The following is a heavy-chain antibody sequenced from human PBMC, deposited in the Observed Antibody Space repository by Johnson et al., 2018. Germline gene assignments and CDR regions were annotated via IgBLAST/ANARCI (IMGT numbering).Heavy chain of an antibody. J-gene: IGHJ6*02. D-gene: IGHD3-10*01. CDR3: ARPYYYGSGSYYSYGMDV. V-gene: IGHV3-48*02. CDR1: GFTFSSYS. Sequence: VQLVESGGGVVQPGRSLRLSCAASGFTFSSYSMNWVRQAPGKGLEWVSYISSSSSTIYYADSVKGRFTISRENAKNSLYLQMNSLRDEDTAVYYCARPYYYGSGSYYSYGMDVWGQGTTVTVSS. CDR2: ISSSSSTI.